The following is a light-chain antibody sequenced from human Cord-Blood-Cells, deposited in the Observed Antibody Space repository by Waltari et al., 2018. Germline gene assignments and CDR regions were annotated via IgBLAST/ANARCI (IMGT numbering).Light chain of an antibody. V-gene: IGLV6-57*02. CDR3: QSYDSSNRGV. CDR1: SGSSASNY. CDR2: EDN. J-gene: IGLJ2*01. Sequence: NFMLTQPHSVSESPGKTVTISCTGSSGSSASNYVQWYQQRPGSAPTTVIYEDNQRPAGVPDRFSGSIDSSSNSASLTISGLKTEDEADYYCQSYDSSNRGVFGGGTKLTVL.